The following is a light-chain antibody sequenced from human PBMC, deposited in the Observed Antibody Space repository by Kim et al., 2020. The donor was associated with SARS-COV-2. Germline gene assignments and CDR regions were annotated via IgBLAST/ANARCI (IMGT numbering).Light chain of an antibody. J-gene: IGKJ4*01. V-gene: IGKV1-33*01. CDR1: QDIDNY. CDR2: DAA. Sequence: DIQMTQSPSSLSASVGDRITITCQASQDIDNYLNWYQQKPGKAPKLLIYDAAHLQTGVPSRFSGRGSGTDFTFTINSLQPEDTATYDCQQFDNLPLTFGGGTKVDIK. CDR3: QQFDNLPLT.